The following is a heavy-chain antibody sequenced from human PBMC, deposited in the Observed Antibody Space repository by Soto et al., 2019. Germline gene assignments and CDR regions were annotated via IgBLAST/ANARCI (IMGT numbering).Heavy chain of an antibody. CDR1: GYTFTSFG. Sequence: ASVKVSCKASGYTFTSFGISWVRQAPGQGLEWVGWISVYNGNTNFAQKLQDRVTMTTDTSTSTAYMEVRSLRSDDTAVYYCARVAVHPAYFSYGLDVWGQGTTVTVSS. CDR3: ARVAVHPAYFSYGLDV. J-gene: IGHJ6*02. D-gene: IGHD2-21*01. V-gene: IGHV1-18*01. CDR2: ISVYNGNT.